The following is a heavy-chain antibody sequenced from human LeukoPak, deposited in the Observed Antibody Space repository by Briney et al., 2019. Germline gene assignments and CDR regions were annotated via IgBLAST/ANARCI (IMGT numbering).Heavy chain of an antibody. CDR1: GFTFSSYW. CDR2: INPDGSVT. CDR3: TRNFDYGDYL. D-gene: IGHD4-17*01. J-gene: IGHJ5*02. V-gene: IGHV3-74*01. Sequence: PGGSLRLSCVASGFTFSSYWMHSVRQDPGKGLVWVSRINPDGSVTGYADSVKGRFTFSRDNAKNTLYLQINSLRAEGTAIYYCTRNFDYGDYLWGQGTLVTVSS.